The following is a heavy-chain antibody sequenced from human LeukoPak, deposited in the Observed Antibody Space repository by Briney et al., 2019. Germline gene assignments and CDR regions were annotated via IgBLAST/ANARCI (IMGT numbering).Heavy chain of an antibody. Sequence: PGRSLRLSCAASGFTFRDYWMHWVRQAPGKGLVWVSRLHSDGSNTTYADSVKGRFTISRDNAKNTLYLQMNSLRAEDTAVYYCARLSGYSSIDYWGQGALVTVSS. CDR1: GFTFRDYW. D-gene: IGHD6-13*01. V-gene: IGHV3-74*01. J-gene: IGHJ4*02. CDR3: ARLSGYSSIDY. CDR2: LHSDGSNT.